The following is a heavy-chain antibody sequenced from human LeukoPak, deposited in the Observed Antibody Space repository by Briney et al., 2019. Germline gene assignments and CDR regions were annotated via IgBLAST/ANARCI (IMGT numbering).Heavy chain of an antibody. Sequence: SETLSLTCTVSGGSFGNYYWSWIRQPPGKGLEWIAYIYDSGTTNYNPSLKSRVTISVDTSRNQFSLKLSSVTAADTAVYYCARDFSAAFDIWGQGTMVTVSS. V-gene: IGHV4-59*01. D-gene: IGHD2/OR15-2a*01. CDR1: GGSFGNYY. CDR3: ARDFSAAFDI. CDR2: IYDSGTT. J-gene: IGHJ3*02.